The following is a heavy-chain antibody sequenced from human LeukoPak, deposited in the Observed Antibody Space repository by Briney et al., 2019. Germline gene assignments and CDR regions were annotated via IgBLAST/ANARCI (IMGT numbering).Heavy chain of an antibody. D-gene: IGHD5-12*01. Sequence: GGSLRLSCAASGFSFNAYDMHWVRQAPGKGLEWVAVISYDERKKYYADSVKGRFTISRDNSKNTLFLQMDSLRVEDSAVYFCAKRGSGYDYGSLDYWGQGSLVTVSS. CDR2: ISYDERKK. J-gene: IGHJ4*02. CDR1: GFSFNAYD. V-gene: IGHV3-30*18. CDR3: AKRGSGYDYGSLDY.